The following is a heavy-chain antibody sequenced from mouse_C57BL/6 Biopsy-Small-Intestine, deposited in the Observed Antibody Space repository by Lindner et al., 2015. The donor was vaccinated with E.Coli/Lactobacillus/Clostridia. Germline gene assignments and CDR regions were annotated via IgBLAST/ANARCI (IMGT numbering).Heavy chain of an antibody. CDR1: GLTFSSFA. J-gene: IGHJ3*01. Sequence: VQLQESGGGLVKPGSSLKLSCAASGLTFSSFAMSWVRQTPEKRLEWVATISDGGGHTYHHDNLKGRFTISRDNAKNNLYLQMSHLKSEDTATYYCARADYNNFVWFAYWGQGTLVTVSA. V-gene: IGHV5-4*01. CDR3: ARADYNNFVWFAY. D-gene: IGHD2-4*01. CDR2: ISDGGGHT.